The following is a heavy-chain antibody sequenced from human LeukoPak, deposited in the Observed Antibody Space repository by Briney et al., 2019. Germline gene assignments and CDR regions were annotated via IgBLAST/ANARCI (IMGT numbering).Heavy chain of an antibody. V-gene: IGHV1-69*13. CDR3: ARGATTSMWDYYYYGMDV. J-gene: IGHJ6*02. CDR2: IIPIFGTA. Sequence: SVKVSCKASGGTFSSYAISWVRQAPGQGLEWMGGIIPIFGTANYAQKFQGRVTITADESTSIAYMELSSLRSEDTAVYYCARGATTSMWDYYYYGMDVWGQGTTVTVSS. D-gene: IGHD1-26*01. CDR1: GGTFSSYA.